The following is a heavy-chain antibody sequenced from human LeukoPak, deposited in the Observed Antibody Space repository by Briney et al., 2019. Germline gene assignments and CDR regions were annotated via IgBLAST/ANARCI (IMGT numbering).Heavy chain of an antibody. Sequence: PGGSLRLSCAASGFTFSSYSMNCVRQAPGKGLEWVSSISSSSSSYIYYADSVKGRFTISRDNAKNSLYLQMNSLRAEDTAVYYCARVGYISGWYDYWGQGTLVTVSS. CDR3: ARVGYISGWYDY. J-gene: IGHJ4*02. CDR2: ISSSSSSYI. D-gene: IGHD6-19*01. V-gene: IGHV3-21*01. CDR1: GFTFSSYS.